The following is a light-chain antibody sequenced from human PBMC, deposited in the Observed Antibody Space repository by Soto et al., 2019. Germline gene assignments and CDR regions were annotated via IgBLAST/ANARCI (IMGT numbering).Light chain of an antibody. CDR2: GTS. CDR1: QSVGSRS. Sequence: EMVLTQSPGTLSLSPGERATLSCRASQSVGSRSVAWYQQKPGQAPRLVIYGTSDRPTGIPDRFSGSGSGTDFTLTISILEPEAFAVYYCQQYGSSPPDTFGQGTKVEIK. V-gene: IGKV3-20*01. J-gene: IGKJ2*01. CDR3: QQYGSSPPDT.